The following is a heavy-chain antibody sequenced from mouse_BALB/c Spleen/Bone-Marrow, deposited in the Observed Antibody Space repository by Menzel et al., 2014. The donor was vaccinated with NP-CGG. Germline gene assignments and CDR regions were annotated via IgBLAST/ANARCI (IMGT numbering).Heavy chain of an antibody. CDR3: AREHRDY. V-gene: IGHV1-54*01. D-gene: IGHD3-1*01. CDR2: INPGSGST. Sequence: VQLKQSGAELVRPGTSVKVSCKASGYAFTNYLIEWVKQRPGQGLEWIGVINPGSGSTDYNEKFKGKATLTADKSSSTAYMHLSSLTSDDSAVYFCAREHRDYWGQGTSVTVSS. J-gene: IGHJ4*01. CDR1: GYAFTNYL.